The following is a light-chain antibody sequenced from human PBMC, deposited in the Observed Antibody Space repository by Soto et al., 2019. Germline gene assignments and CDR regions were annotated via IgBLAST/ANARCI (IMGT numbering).Light chain of an antibody. CDR2: EAN. CDR1: SSDVGVYNL. CDR3: CTYADTSTPLV. V-gene: IGLV2-23*01. Sequence: QSAQTHSASASWSPGHSITISCTGTSSDVGVYNLVSWYQQHPGKAPKLMIYEANKRPSGVSNRFSGSKSGNTASLTISGLPTEDEDDYYCCTYADTSTPLVFGTGTKVTVL. J-gene: IGLJ1*01.